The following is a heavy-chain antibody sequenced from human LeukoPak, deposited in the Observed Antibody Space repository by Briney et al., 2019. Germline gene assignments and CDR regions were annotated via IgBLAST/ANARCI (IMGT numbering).Heavy chain of an antibody. CDR2: IYSGGST. D-gene: IGHD3-22*01. CDR3: ARVHSSGYSMERAFDI. Sequence: GGSLRLSCAASGFTVSSNYMSWVRQAPGKGLEWVSVIYSGGSTYYADFVKGRFTISRDNSKNTLYLQMNSLRAEDTAVYYCARVHSSGYSMERAFDIWGQGTMVTVSS. V-gene: IGHV3-53*01. CDR1: GFTVSSNY. J-gene: IGHJ3*02.